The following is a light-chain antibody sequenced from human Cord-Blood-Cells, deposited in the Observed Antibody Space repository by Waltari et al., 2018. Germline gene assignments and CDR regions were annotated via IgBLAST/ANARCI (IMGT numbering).Light chain of an antibody. J-gene: IGKJ2*01. CDR2: GAS. Sequence: EIVMPQSPATLSVPPGERATLSCRASQSVSRNLAWYQQQPGHAPRLLIYGASTRATGIPARFSGSVSGTEFTLTISSLQSEDFAVYYCQQYNNWPPYTFGQGTKLEIK. CDR3: QQYNNWPPYT. CDR1: QSVSRN. V-gene: IGKV3-15*01.